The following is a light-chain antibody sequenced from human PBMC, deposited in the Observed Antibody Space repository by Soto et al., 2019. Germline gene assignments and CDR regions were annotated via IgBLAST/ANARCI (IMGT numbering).Light chain of an antibody. CDR1: SSDIGGYNY. CDR3: CSYAGSHAFGV. Sequence: QSALTQPPSVSGSPGQSVTISCTGTSSDIGGYNYVSWYQQHPGEAPKLLIYGVTKRPSGVPDRFSGSKSGYTASLTISGLQYEDEDDYYCCSYAGSHAFGVFGGGTKLTVL. V-gene: IGLV2-11*01. J-gene: IGLJ2*01. CDR2: GVT.